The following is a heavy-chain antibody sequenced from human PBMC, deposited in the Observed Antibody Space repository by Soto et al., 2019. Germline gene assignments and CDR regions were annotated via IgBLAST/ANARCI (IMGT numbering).Heavy chain of an antibody. V-gene: IGHV4-4*02. CDR1: NGPVTSPTNW. Sequence: QVQLQESGPGLVEPSGTLSLTCAVSNGPVTSPTNWWSWVRQPPGKGLEWIGDIYHSGSTNYNPSLKSGVTISVDKSENRCSLRLTSATAADTAVYYCAGGDDSGSWYYYYMEVWGKGTTVTVSS. CDR3: AGGDDSGSWYYYYMEV. CDR2: IYHSGST. D-gene: IGHD3-10*01. J-gene: IGHJ6*03.